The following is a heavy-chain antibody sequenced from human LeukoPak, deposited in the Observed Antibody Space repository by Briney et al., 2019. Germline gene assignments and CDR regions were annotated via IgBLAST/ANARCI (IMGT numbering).Heavy chain of an antibody. CDR1: GGSFSGYY. D-gene: IGHD2-2*01. Sequence: SETLSLTCAVYGGSFSGYYWSWIRQPPGKGLEWIGEINHSGSTNYNPSLKNRVTISVDTSKNQFSLKLSSVTAADTAVYYCARDGIVVVPAAQGYYFDYWGQGTLVTVSS. CDR2: INHSGST. CDR3: ARDGIVVVPAAQGYYFDY. V-gene: IGHV4-34*01. J-gene: IGHJ4*02.